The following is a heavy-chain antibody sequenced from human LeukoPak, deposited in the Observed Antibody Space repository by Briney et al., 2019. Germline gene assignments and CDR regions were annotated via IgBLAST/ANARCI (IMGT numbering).Heavy chain of an antibody. V-gene: IGHV3-30*03. Sequence: GGSLRLSCAASGFTFSSYSMNWVRQAPGKGLEWVAVISYDGSNKYYADSVKGRFTISRDNSKNTLYLQMNSLRAEDTAVYYCARGGITMIVVVISDYYYGMDVWGQGTTVTVSS. CDR1: GFTFSSYS. J-gene: IGHJ6*02. CDR2: ISYDGSNK. D-gene: IGHD3-22*01. CDR3: ARGGITMIVVVISDYYYGMDV.